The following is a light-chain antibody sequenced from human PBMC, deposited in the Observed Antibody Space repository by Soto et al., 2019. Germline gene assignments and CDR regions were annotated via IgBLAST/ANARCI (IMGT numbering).Light chain of an antibody. CDR1: QSVSSSY. Sequence: EIVLTQSPGTLSLSPGERATLSCRASQSVSSSYLAWYQQKPGQAPRLLIYDASSRATGIPDRFSGSGSGTDFTLTISRLEAEDYAVYFWQQYGSSPYTFGQGTKLEIK. J-gene: IGKJ2*01. V-gene: IGKV3-20*01. CDR2: DAS. CDR3: QQYGSSPYT.